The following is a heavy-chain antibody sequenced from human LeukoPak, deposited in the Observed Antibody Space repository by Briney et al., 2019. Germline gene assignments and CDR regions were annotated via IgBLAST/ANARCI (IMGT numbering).Heavy chain of an antibody. V-gene: IGHV3-53*01. J-gene: IGHJ4*02. Sequence: SGGSLRLSCAVSGFTVSGNYMSWVRQAPGKGLEWVSLIYSGGTTYYADSVKGRFTISRDNSKNTLYLQMNSLRAEDTAVYYCAKISSGRYFDYWGQGTLVTVSS. CDR2: IYSGGTT. CDR1: GFTVSGNY. D-gene: IGHD1-26*01. CDR3: AKISSGRYFDY.